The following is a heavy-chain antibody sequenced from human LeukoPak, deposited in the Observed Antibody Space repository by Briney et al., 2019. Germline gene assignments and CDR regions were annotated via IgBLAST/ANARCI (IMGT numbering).Heavy chain of an antibody. CDR1: GGSISSYY. CDR2: IYYSGST. CDR3: ARDTMAAWDYWFDP. V-gene: IGHV4-59*01. D-gene: IGHD3-3*01. Sequence: PSETLSLTCTVSGGSISSYYWSWIRQPPGKGLEWIGYIYYSGSTNYNPSLKSRVTISVDTSKNQFSLKLSSVTAADTAVYYCARDTMAAWDYWFDPWGQGTLVTVSS. J-gene: IGHJ5*02.